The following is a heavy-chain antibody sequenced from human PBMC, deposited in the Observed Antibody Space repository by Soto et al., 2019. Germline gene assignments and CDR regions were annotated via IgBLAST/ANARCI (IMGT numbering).Heavy chain of an antibody. CDR2: IHHSGTT. J-gene: IGHJ5*02. Sequence: KTSETLSLTCAVSGGCISSSNWWHWVRQPPGKGLEWIGEIHHSGTTNYNPSLKSRVAISVDKSKNQFSLKLNSVTAADTAVYYCARVRQYCSGTSCYLDPWGQGTLVTVSS. CDR3: ARVRQYCSGTSCYLDP. CDR1: GGCISSSNW. V-gene: IGHV4-4*02. D-gene: IGHD2-2*01.